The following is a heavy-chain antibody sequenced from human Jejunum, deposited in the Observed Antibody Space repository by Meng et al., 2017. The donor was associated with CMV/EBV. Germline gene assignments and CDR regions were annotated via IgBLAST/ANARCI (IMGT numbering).Heavy chain of an antibody. J-gene: IGHJ4*02. CDR2: ISGSGGST. CDR3: AKHLGAAVLPEVFDC. V-gene: IGHV3-23*01. Sequence: FTFSSYAMSWVRQAPGKGLEWVSGISGSGGSTYYADSVKGRFTISRDNSKNTLYLQMNSLRAEDTAIYFCAKHLGAAVLPEVFDCWGQGTLVTVSS. D-gene: IGHD6-13*01. CDR1: FTFSSYA.